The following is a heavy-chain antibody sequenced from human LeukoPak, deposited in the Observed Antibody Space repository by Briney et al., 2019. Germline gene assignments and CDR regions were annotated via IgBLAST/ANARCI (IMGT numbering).Heavy chain of an antibody. J-gene: IGHJ5*02. CDR2: INHSGST. CDR3: ARGRRPRSNWFDP. Sequence: TSETLSLACAVYGGSFSGYYWSWIRQPPRKGLEWIGEINHSGSTNYNPSLKSRVTISVDTSKNQFSLKLSSVTAADTAVYYCARGRRPRSNWFDPWGQGTLVTVSS. CDR1: GGSFSGYY. V-gene: IGHV4-34*01.